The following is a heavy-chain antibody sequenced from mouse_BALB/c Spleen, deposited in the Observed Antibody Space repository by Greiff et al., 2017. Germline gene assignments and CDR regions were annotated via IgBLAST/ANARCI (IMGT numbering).Heavy chain of an antibody. CDR3: VREGDGYLDY. CDR2: IRSKSNNYAT. V-gene: IGHV10-3*03. D-gene: IGHD2-3*01. Sequence: EVKVVESGGGLVQPKGSLKLSCAASGFTFNTYAMHWVCQAPGKGLEWVARIRSKSNNYATYYADSVKDRFTISRDDSQSMLYLQMNNLKTEDTAMYYCVREGDGYLDYWGQGTTLTVSS. J-gene: IGHJ2*01. CDR1: GFTFNTYA.